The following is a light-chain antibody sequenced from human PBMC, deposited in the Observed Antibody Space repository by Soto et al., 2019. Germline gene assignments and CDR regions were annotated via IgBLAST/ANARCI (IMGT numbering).Light chain of an antibody. CDR3: QQYNDWPRT. Sequence: IVMAQTPATPSVSPGESVTLSCRASQLFSSNLAWYQRRPGQAPRLLIYGSSTRATGVPPRFSGSASGTEFTLTISSLQSEDFGVYYCQQYNDWPRTFGQGTRLEIK. CDR2: GSS. CDR1: QLFSSN. J-gene: IGKJ5*01. V-gene: IGKV3-15*01.